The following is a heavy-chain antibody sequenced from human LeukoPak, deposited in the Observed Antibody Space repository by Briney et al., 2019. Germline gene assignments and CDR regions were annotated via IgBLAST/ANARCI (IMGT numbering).Heavy chain of an antibody. CDR3: ARGRKQWLVREYYFDY. CDR1: GGSFSGYY. J-gene: IGHJ4*02. D-gene: IGHD6-19*01. V-gene: IGHV4-34*01. CDR2: INHSGST. Sequence: SETLSLTCAVYGGSFSGYYWSWIRQPPGKGLEWIGEINHSGSTNYNPSLKSRVTLSVDTSKNQFSLKLSSVTAADTAVYYCARGRKQWLVREYYFDYWGQGTLVTVSS.